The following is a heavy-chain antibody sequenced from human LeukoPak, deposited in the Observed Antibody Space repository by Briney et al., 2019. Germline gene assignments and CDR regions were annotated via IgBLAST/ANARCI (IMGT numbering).Heavy chain of an antibody. CDR2: IDHSGST. CDR1: GGSFIDYY. CDR3: ARGRCSGGSCYFRSEAFDY. Sequence: PSETLSLTCAVYGGSFIDYYWSWLRQPPGKGLEWIGEIDHSGSTTYNPSLKSRVTISVDTSKNQFSLKLNSVTAADTAVYYCARGRCSGGSCYFRSEAFDYWGQGTLVTVSS. J-gene: IGHJ4*02. D-gene: IGHD2-15*01. V-gene: IGHV4-34*01.